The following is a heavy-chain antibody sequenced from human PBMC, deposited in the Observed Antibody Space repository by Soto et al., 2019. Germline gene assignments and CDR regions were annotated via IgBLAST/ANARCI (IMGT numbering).Heavy chain of an antibody. Sequence: SGPTLVNPTQTLTLTCTFSGFSLSTSGVGVGWIRQPPGKALKWLALIYWNDDKRYSPSLKSRLTITKDTSKNQVVLTMTNMDPVDTATYYCAHRRGGYSSSWYGPFDPWGQGTLVTVSS. CDR3: AHRRGGYSSSWYGPFDP. D-gene: IGHD6-13*01. CDR2: IYWNDDK. V-gene: IGHV2-5*01. J-gene: IGHJ5*02. CDR1: GFSLSTSGVG.